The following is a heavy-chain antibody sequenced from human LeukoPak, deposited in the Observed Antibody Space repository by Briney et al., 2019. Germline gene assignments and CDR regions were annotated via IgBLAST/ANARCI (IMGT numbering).Heavy chain of an antibody. CDR1: GFTFSHFG. J-gene: IGHJ4*02. V-gene: IGHV3-33*06. CDR3: AKDAQRGFDYSNSLEY. D-gene: IGHD4-11*01. Sequence: EGSIRLSCAASGFTFSHFGFHWVRQAPGKGLEWVAVIWSDGTNKYYGDSVKGRFIIQRDDSQKTVYLHMNRLRAEDTAIYYCAKDAQRGFDYSNSLEYWGQGSLVSVSS. CDR2: IWSDGTNK.